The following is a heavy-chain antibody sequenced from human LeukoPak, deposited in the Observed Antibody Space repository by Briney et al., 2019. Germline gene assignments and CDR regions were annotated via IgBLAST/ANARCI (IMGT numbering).Heavy chain of an antibody. D-gene: IGHD5-24*01. CDR2: IWHDGSNQ. CDR1: GFTFSSYG. J-gene: IGHJ4*02. CDR3: ARYDGYVFYIDY. Sequence: GGSLRLSCAASGFTFSSYGMHWVRQAPGKGLEWVAVIWHDGSNQYYADSVKGRFTISRDNSKNTLYLQIDSLRAEDTAIYYCARYDGYVFYIDYWGQGTLVTVSS. V-gene: IGHV3-33*01.